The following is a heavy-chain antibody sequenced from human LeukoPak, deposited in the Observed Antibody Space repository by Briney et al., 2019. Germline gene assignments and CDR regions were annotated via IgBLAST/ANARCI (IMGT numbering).Heavy chain of an antibody. D-gene: IGHD3-3*01. CDR2: IGAYNGNT. CDR1: GSTFTIYG. V-gene: IGHV1-18*01. Sequence: ASVKLTCKAAGSTFTIYGNSWVRHPPGQGLELMGWIGAYNGNTNYAQKLQGRVTMTTDTSTSTAYMELRSLSSDDTATYDCERDFPQYYDFCSGYYQTFDYWGQGTLVTVSS. CDR3: ERDFPQYYDFCSGYYQTFDY. J-gene: IGHJ4*02.